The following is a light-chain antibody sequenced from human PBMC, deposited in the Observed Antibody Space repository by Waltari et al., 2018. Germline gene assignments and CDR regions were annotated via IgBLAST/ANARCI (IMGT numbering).Light chain of an antibody. V-gene: IGLV3-1*01. CDR1: KLGDNY. CDR2: QDT. CDR3: QAWDSSTAFV. J-gene: IGLJ1*01. Sequence: SYELTQPPSVSVSPGQTASITCSGDKLGDNYVCWYQQKPGQSPILVIYQDTKRPSGIPERFSGSNSGNTATLTISGTQAMDEADYYCQAWDSSTAFVFGTGTNVAVL.